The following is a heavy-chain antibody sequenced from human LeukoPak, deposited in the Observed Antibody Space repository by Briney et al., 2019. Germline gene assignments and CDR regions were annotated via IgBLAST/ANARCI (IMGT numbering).Heavy chain of an antibody. V-gene: IGHV1-24*01. CDR3: ARDRGPYSSAGFDY. Sequence: ASVKVSCKVYGDILTDFSIHWVRQVPGKGLEWMGGFDPEDGETIYAQKFQGRVTMTEDTSTDTAYMELSSLRSDDTAVYYCARDRGPYSSAGFDYWGQGTLVTVSS. CDR2: FDPEDGET. CDR1: GDILTDFS. J-gene: IGHJ4*02. D-gene: IGHD6-19*01.